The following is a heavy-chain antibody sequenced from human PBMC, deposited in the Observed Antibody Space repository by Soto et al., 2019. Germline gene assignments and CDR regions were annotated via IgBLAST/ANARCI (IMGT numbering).Heavy chain of an antibody. V-gene: IGHV1-18*01. Sequence: QVQLVQSGAEVKKPGASVKVSCKASGYTFTSYGISWVRQAPGQGLEWMGWISAYNGNTNYAQKLQGRVTMTTDTSTSTAYMELRSLRSDDTAVYYCARDSGLVVVDYYSGMDVWGQGTTVTVSS. J-gene: IGHJ6*02. D-gene: IGHD2-15*01. CDR2: ISAYNGNT. CDR1: GYTFTSYG. CDR3: ARDSGLVVVDYYSGMDV.